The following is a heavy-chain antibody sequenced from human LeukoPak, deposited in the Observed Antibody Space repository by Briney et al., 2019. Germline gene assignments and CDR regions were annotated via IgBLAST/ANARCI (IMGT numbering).Heavy chain of an antibody. CDR3: AREGLDTSDYYGSRLDY. V-gene: IGHV1-46*01. CDR1: GYTFTTYY. J-gene: IGHJ4*02. Sequence: GASVKVSCKASGYTFTTYYMHWVRQAPGQGLEWVGIINPSDGSTSYAQKFQDRVTMTRDTSTSTVYMELSSLRSEDTAVYYCAREGLDTSDYYGSRLDYWGPGTLVTVSS. D-gene: IGHD3-22*01. CDR2: INPSDGST.